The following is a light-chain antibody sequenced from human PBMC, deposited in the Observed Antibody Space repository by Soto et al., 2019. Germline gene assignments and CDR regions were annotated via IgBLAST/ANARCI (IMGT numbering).Light chain of an antibody. CDR3: QQSYTTLFT. CDR2: AAS. J-gene: IGKJ3*01. Sequence: DIQMTQSPSSLSASVGDRVTITCRTSQSIDNYLNWYQQKPGKAPKLLMFAASTLPSGVPSRFSGSRSETDFTLTISSLQPEDLATYYCQQSYTTLFTFGPGTKVDLK. V-gene: IGKV1-39*01. CDR1: QSIDNY.